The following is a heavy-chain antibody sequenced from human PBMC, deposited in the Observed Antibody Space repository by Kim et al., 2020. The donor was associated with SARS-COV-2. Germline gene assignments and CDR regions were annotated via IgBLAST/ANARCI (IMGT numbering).Heavy chain of an antibody. CDR3: AGGDDSSLFDY. CDR2: IYSGGST. V-gene: IGHV3-53*01. CDR1: GFTVSSNY. D-gene: IGHD6-13*01. Sequence: LSLTCAASGFTVSSNYMSWVRQAPGKGLEWVSVIYSGGSTYYADSVKGRFTISRDNSKNTLYLQMNSLRAEDTAVYYCAGGDDSSLFDYWGQGTLVTVSS. J-gene: IGHJ4*02.